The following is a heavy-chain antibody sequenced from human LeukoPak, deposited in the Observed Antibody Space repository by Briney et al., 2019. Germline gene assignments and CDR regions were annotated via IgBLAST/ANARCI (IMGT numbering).Heavy chain of an antibody. CDR1: ADSLSSGGHY. V-gene: IGHV4-31*03. J-gene: IGHJ4*02. Sequence: SETLSLTCTVSADSLSSGGHYWAWIRQLPGKGLESIGFIHHSGSSRHHPSLKDRVAISVDASRKQFALRLSSVTAADTAIYYCARGGNRFGGFYFDYWGQGIQVIVSS. D-gene: IGHD3-10*01. CDR3: ARGGNRFGGFYFDY. CDR2: IHHSGSS.